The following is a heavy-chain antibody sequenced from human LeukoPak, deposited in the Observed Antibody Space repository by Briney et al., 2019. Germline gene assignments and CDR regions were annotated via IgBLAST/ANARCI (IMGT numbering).Heavy chain of an antibody. CDR2: VHSDGST. J-gene: IGHJ4*02. D-gene: IGHD2-2*02. Sequence: PGGSLRLSCAASRFTVSSNFMSWVRQAPGNGLEWVSIVHSDGSTFYADSVKGRFTISRDNSKNTLYLQMNSLRAEDTAVYYCARVLQPDTPDYWGQGTLVTVSS. CDR1: RFTVSSNF. V-gene: IGHV3-66*01. CDR3: ARVLQPDTPDY.